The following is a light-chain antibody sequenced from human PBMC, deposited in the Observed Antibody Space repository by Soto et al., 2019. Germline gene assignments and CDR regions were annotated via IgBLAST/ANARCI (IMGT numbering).Light chain of an antibody. J-gene: IGKJ2*01. CDR3: QHYGSSPPYT. CDR2: GAS. V-gene: IGKV3-20*01. Sequence: NVLTQSPDTLSLSPGERATLYCRASRSVSSSYLAWYQHKAGQAPRLLISGASNRATDIPDRFSGSESGTDFTLTISRLEPEDFAVYYCQHYGSSPPYTFGQGTKLRSN. CDR1: RSVSSSY.